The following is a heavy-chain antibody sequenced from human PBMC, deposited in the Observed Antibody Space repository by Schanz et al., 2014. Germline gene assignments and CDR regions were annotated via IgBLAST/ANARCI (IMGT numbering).Heavy chain of an antibody. J-gene: IGHJ6*03. CDR3: AKGSRSGSKDMDV. Sequence: EVQLLESGGGLVEPGGSLRLSCAASGFTFSSHWMHWVRQVPGKGLVWVSRIKSDGSSTSYADSVKGRFTISRDNAKNTLYLQMNSLRPEDTALYYCAKGSRSGSKDMDVWGKGTTVTVAS. CDR2: IKSDGSST. D-gene: IGHD3-10*01. CDR1: GFTFSSHW. V-gene: IGHV3-74*02.